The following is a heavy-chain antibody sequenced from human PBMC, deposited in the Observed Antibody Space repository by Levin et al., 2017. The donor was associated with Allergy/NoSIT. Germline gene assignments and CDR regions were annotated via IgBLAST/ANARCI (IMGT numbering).Heavy chain of an antibody. V-gene: IGHV4-61*01. CDR2: VCYSGST. J-gene: IGHJ6*02. CDR1: GGSVFSGSYY. CDR3: ARGLILTQGGSNYYYGVDV. D-gene: IGHD3-10*01. Sequence: SETLSLTCTVSGGSVFSGSYYWSWIRQPPGKGLEYIGYVCYSGSTNYNPSLKSRVTISMDTSKNQLSLKLSSVSAADTAVYYCARGLILTQGGSNYYYGVDVWGQGTPVTVSS.